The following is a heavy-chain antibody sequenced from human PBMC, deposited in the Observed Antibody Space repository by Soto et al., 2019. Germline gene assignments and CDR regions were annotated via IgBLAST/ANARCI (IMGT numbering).Heavy chain of an antibody. Sequence: PSETLSLTCAVYGGSFSGYYWSWIRQPPGKGLEWIGEINHSGSTNYNPSLKSRVTISVDTSKNQFSLKLSSVTAADTAVYYCARALPLSTWIQGYFDYWGQGTLVTVSS. CDR1: GGSFSGYY. V-gene: IGHV4-34*01. CDR2: INHSGST. CDR3: ARALPLSTWIQGYFDY. J-gene: IGHJ4*02. D-gene: IGHD5-18*01.